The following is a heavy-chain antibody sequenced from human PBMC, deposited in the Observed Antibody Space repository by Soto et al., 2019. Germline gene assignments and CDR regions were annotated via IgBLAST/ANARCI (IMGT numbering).Heavy chain of an antibody. D-gene: IGHD3-10*01. CDR1: GYTLTELP. CDR2: FDPEDGET. V-gene: IGHV1-24*01. Sequence: ASVKVSCKASGYTLTELPIHWVRQAPGKGLEWMGGFDPEDGETVYAQKFQERITMTEDTSTDTAYMELSSLTSEDTAIYYCATPGELIVHDAFDVWGPGTVVTVSS. J-gene: IGHJ3*01. CDR3: ATPGELIVHDAFDV.